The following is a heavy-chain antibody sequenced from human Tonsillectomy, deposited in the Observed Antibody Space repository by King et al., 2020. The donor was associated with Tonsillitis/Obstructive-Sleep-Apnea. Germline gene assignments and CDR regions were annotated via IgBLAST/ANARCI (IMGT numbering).Heavy chain of an antibody. CDR2: ISYDGSNK. V-gene: IGHV3-30*04. CDR3: ARDPRPYCSSTSCYTLDY. CDR1: GFTFSSYA. Sequence: VQLVESGGGVVQPGRSLRLSCAASGFTFSSYAMHWVRQAPGKGLEWVAVISYDGSNKYYADSVKGRFTISRDNSKNTLYLQMNSLRADDTAVYYCARDPRPYCSSTSCYTLDYWGQGTLVTVSS. D-gene: IGHD2-2*02. J-gene: IGHJ4*02.